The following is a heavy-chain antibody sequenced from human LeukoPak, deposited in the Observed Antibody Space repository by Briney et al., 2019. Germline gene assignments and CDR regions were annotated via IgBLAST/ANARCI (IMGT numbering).Heavy chain of an antibody. V-gene: IGHV3-7*01. Sequence: PGGSLRLSCAVSGFTSSSYWMTWVRQAPGKGLEWVANIKEDGSEKYYVDSVKGRFTISRDNAKNSLYLQMNSLRAEDTAVYYCALRAYSSSWYSFDYWGQGTLVTVSS. J-gene: IGHJ4*02. D-gene: IGHD6-13*01. CDR2: IKEDGSEK. CDR3: ALRAYSSSWYSFDY. CDR1: GFTSSSYW.